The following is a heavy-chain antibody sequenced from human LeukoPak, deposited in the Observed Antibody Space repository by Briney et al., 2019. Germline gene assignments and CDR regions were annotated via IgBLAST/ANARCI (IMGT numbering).Heavy chain of an antibody. CDR1: GYTFTGYY. CDR3: ASIDDFWSGYYSDY. D-gene: IGHD3-3*01. Sequence: ASVKVSCKASGYTFTGYYMHWVRQAPGQGLEWMGWISPNSGGTNYAQKFQGRVTMTRDTSISTAYMEMSRLRSDDTAVYYCASIDDFWSGYYSDYWGQGTLVTVSS. J-gene: IGHJ4*02. V-gene: IGHV1-2*02. CDR2: ISPNSGGT.